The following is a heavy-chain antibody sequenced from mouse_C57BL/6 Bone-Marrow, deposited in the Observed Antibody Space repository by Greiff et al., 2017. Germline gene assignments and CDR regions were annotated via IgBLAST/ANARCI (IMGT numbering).Heavy chain of an antibody. V-gene: IGHV2-9-1*01. J-gene: IGHJ1*03. CDR1: GFSLTSYA. Sequence: QVQLQQSGPGLVAPSPSLSITCTVSGFSLTSYAISWVRQPPGQGLEWLGVIWTGGGTNYNSAPNSSLSISTDNSKSQVFLKMNRLRTDDTARDYWARSPRTDGSSYVGDWYFDVWGTGTTVTVSS. D-gene: IGHD1-1*01. CDR2: IWTGGGT. CDR3: ARSPRTDGSSYVGDWYFDV.